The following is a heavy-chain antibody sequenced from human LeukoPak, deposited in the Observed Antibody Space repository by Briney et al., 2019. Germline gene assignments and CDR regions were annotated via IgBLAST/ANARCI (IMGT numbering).Heavy chain of an antibody. CDR3: ARRPIVAVPAPIDY. CDR2: INPNTGGT. J-gene: IGHJ4*02. D-gene: IGHD2-2*01. V-gene: IGHV1-2*02. CDR1: GYTFADYY. Sequence: GASVKVSCKASGYTFADYYIHWVRQPPGQGLEWIGLINPNTGGTNYAQKFQGRVTMARDTSITTAYMELSRLRSDDTAVYYCARRPIVAVPAPIDYWGQGNLVTVSS.